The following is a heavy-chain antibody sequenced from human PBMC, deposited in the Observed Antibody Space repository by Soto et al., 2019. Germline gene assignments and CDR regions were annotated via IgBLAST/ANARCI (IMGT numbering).Heavy chain of an antibody. CDR3: ARDGGALGFDY. CDR2: IKEDGSEK. V-gene: IGHV3-7*01. D-gene: IGHD3-10*01. J-gene: IGHJ4*02. Sequence: QTGGSLRLSCAASAFSFGTSWMTWVRQAPGKGLEWVAKIKEDGSEKYYVDSVKGRFTISRDNAKNSLYLQMNSLRAEDTAVYYCARDGGALGFDYWGQGTLVTVSS. CDR1: AFSFGTSW.